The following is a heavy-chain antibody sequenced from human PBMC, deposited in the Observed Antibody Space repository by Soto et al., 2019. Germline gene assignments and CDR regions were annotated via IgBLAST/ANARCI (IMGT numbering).Heavy chain of an antibody. CDR3: AKGAARYFDY. CDR1: EFIVSSNY. Sequence: GGSLRLSCSASEFIVSSNYMNWVRQAPGKGLECVSTIYGSGSTYYADSVKGRFTISRDNSKKMLFLHMNGLRGEDTGTYYCAKGAARYFDYWGRGTLVTVSS. V-gene: IGHV3-53*01. J-gene: IGHJ4*02. D-gene: IGHD1-26*01. CDR2: IYGSGST.